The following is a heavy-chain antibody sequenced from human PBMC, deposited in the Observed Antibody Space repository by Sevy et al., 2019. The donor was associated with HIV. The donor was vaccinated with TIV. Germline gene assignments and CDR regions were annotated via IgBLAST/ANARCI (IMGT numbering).Heavy chain of an antibody. V-gene: IGHV3-7*03. D-gene: IGHD3-10*01. CDR2: IKQAGYET. Sequence: GGSLRLSCATFGFNFRNSWMAWVRQTPGKGLEFLADIKQAGYETYYVDSVKGRFTISRDNAKNSLHLQMNSLRAEDTSMYFCVRDKEEGVCVLDHWGQGTPVTVSS. CDR1: GFNFRNSW. J-gene: IGHJ4*02. CDR3: VRDKEEGVCVLDH.